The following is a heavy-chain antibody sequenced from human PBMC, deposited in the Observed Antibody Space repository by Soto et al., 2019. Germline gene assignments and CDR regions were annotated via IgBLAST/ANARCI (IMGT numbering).Heavy chain of an antibody. V-gene: IGHV3-30*18. CDR2: ISYDGSNN. Sequence: GGSLRLSCAASRFTFSSYGMHWVRQAPGKGLERVAVISYDGSNNYYAASVKGRFTISRDNSKNTLYLQMNSLRAEDTAVYYCAKDKYSTIFGVVIMRYYGMDVWGQGTTVTVSS. CDR3: AKDKYSTIFGVVIMRYYGMDV. CDR1: RFTFSSYG. D-gene: IGHD3-3*01. J-gene: IGHJ6*02.